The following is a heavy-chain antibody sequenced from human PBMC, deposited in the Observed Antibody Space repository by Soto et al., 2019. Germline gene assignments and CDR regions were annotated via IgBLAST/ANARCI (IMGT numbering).Heavy chain of an antibody. CDR2: ISYDGDNK. V-gene: IGHV3-30-3*01. Sequence: QVQLVESGGGVVQPGRSLRLSCAASGFTFSYHALNWVRQAPGKGLAWVAVISYDGDNKYIAEAGKGRLTISRDNPKNTVSLQMNSLRTEDTAMYFCARGTTTSAFSVMDVWGQGTTVTVSS. D-gene: IGHD1-1*01. CDR3: ARGTTTSAFSVMDV. CDR1: GFTFSYHA. J-gene: IGHJ6*02.